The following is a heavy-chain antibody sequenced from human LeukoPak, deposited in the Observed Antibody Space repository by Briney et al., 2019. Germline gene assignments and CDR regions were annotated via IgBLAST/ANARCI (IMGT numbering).Heavy chain of an antibody. V-gene: IGHV1-2*02. CDR1: GYTFTGYY. Sequence: GASVKVSCKASGYTFTGYYMHWVRRAPGQGLEWMGWINPNSGDRNYAQKFQGRVTMTRDTSISTAYMELSGLRSGDTAVYYCARDLTVQASAAIVYYFDYWGQGTLVTVSS. D-gene: IGHD6-25*01. CDR3: ARDLTVQASAAIVYYFDY. CDR2: INPNSGDR. J-gene: IGHJ4*02.